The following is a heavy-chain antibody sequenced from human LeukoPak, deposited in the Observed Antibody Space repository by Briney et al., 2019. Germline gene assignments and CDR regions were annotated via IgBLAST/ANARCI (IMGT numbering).Heavy chain of an antibody. CDR3: ARVRGPTVTTMYFDY. V-gene: IGHV3-48*01. D-gene: IGHD4-17*01. CDR1: GFTFVSHG. J-gene: IGHJ4*02. CDR2: ISPGSTTI. Sequence: GGSLRPSCAASGFTFVSHGMIWVRQAPGKGLEWLSYISPGSTTINSADSVKDRFTTSRDKAKSSLFLQMNSLRAEDTAVYYCARVRGPTVTTMYFDYWGQGALVTVPS.